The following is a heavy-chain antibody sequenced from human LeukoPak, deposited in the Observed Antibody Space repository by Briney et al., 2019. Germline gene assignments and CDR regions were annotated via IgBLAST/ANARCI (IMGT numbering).Heavy chain of an antibody. J-gene: IGHJ4*02. Sequence: GGSLRLSCAASGFTFSSYSMNWVRQAPGKGLEWVSYISSSSSTIYYADSVKGRFTISRDNAKNSLYLQMNSLRDGDTAMYYCARDLAVSDYWGQGTLVTVSS. CDR1: GFTFSSYS. CDR2: ISSSSSTI. CDR3: ARDLAVSDY. V-gene: IGHV3-48*02.